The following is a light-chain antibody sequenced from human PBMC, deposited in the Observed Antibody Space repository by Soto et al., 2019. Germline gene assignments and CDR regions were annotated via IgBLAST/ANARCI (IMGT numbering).Light chain of an antibody. CDR2: DAY. CDR1: QSVSSY. CDR3: QQRSNWWT. J-gene: IGKJ1*01. V-gene: IGKV3-11*01. Sequence: EIVLTQSPATLSLSPGERATLSCRASQSVSSYLDWYQQKPGQAPRLLIYDAYNRATGIPARFSGSGSGTDFTLTISSLEPEDFAVYYCQQRSNWWTFGQGTKVEIK.